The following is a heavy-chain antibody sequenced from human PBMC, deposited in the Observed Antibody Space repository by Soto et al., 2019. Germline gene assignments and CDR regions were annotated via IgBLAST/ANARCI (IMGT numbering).Heavy chain of an antibody. CDR2: ISGYNGNT. V-gene: IGHV1-18*04. CDR3: ARAGKYYYGSGSPYYYGMDV. J-gene: IGHJ6*02. Sequence: QVQLVQSGAEVKKPGASVKVSCKAYGYTFTSYGVSWVRQAPGQGLEWMGWISGYNGNTNYAQKLQGRVTMTTDTSTSTAYMELRSLRSDDTAVYYCARAGKYYYGSGSPYYYGMDVWGQGITVTVSS. D-gene: IGHD3-10*01. CDR1: GYTFTSYG.